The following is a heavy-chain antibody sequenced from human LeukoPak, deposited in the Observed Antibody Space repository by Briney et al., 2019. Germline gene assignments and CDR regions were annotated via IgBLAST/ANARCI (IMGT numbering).Heavy chain of an antibody. CDR2: ISRDGSTV. D-gene: IGHD1-1*01. Sequence: GSLRLSCAGSGFTFRNYEMSWVRQAPGKGLEWVSHISRDGSTVYYRDSVKGRFTISRDNVKNSLYLEMNSLRVEDTAIYYCARDATTAIGTVYMDVWGKGTTVTISS. CDR3: ARDATTAIGTVYMDV. J-gene: IGHJ6*03. CDR1: GFTFRNYE. V-gene: IGHV3-48*03.